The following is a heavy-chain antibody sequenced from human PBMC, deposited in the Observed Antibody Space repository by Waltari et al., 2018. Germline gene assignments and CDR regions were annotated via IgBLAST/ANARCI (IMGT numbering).Heavy chain of an antibody. CDR1: GFSLSTSGVG. CDR2: IYWNDDK. J-gene: IGHJ5*02. D-gene: IGHD3-16*02. V-gene: IGHV2-5*01. CDR3: ARAHYDYVWGSYRPFDP. Sequence: QITLKESGPTLVKPTQTLTLTCTFSGFSLSTSGVGVGWIRQPPGKALEWLALIYWNDDKRYSPSLKSRLTITKDTSKNQVVLTMTNMDPVDTATYYCARAHYDYVWGSYRPFDPWGQGTLVTVSS.